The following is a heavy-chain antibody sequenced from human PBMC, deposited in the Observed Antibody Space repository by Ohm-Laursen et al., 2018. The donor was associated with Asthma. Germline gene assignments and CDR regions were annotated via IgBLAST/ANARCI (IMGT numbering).Heavy chain of an antibody. CDR1: GFTFSSYA. CDR3: AKDRVYGDGLLAYDY. J-gene: IGHJ4*02. D-gene: IGHD2-8*01. Sequence: SLRLSCAASGFTFSSYAMSWVRQAPGKGLEFVSDISGNGGVITNADSVKGRFTISRDNSKNTVYLQMNSLRAEDTAVYYCAKDRVYGDGLLAYDYWGQGTLVTVSS. V-gene: IGHV3-23*01. CDR2: ISGNGGVI.